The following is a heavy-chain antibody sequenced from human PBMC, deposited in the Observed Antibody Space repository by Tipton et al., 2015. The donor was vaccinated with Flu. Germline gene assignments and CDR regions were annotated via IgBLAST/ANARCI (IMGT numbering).Heavy chain of an antibody. CDR3: ARGVAGAFDI. J-gene: IGHJ3*02. CDR1: GLIVSNEY. CDR2: LYSDGRT. Sequence: SLRLSCAASGLIVSNEYMSWVRQAPGKGLEWVSVLYSDGRTYYADSVKVRFTISRDSSKNTLHFQMHSLRLEDTATYYCARGVAGAFDIWGQGTRVSVSS. D-gene: IGHD6-19*01. V-gene: IGHV3-53*05.